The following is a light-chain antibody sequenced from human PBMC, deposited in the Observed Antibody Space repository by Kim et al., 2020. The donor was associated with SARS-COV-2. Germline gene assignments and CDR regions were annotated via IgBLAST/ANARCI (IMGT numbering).Light chain of an antibody. J-gene: IGLJ3*02. CDR2: DTN. Sequence: QAVVTQEPSLTVSPGGTVTLTCGSSTGAVTSNRYPYWLQQKPGQAPRTLIYDTNNKHPWAPARFSGSLLGGKAALTLSGAQPEDEADYYCLLTYNDIQVFGGGTQLTVL. CDR1: TGAVTSNRY. CDR3: LLTYNDIQV. V-gene: IGLV7-46*01.